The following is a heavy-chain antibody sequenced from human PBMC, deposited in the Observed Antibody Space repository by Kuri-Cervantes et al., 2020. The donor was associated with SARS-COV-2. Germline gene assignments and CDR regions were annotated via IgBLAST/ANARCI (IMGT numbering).Heavy chain of an antibody. V-gene: IGHV3-23*01. J-gene: IGHJ4*02. CDR3: AKGRRSTYYSSVDY. CDR1: GFTFSDYY. CDR2: ISDSGATT. D-gene: IGHD2-2*02. Sequence: GESLKISCAASGFTFSDYYMNWVRQAPGKGLEWVSTISDSGATTHYVDSVKGRFTISRDNSKNTLYLHMNSLRVDDTAVYYCAKGRRSTYYSSVDYCGQGTLVTVSS.